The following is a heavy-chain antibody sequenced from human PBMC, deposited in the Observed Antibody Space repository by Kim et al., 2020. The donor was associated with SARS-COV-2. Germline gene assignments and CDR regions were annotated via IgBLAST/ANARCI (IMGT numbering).Heavy chain of an antibody. Sequence: KWYYDYPVSVKSRISINPDTSENQFSLQLSSVTPEDTAVYYCARGKELAYWGQGTLVTVSS. CDR2: KWYY. V-gene: IGHV6-1*01. J-gene: IGHJ4*02. CDR3: ARGKELAY. D-gene: IGHD1-7*01.